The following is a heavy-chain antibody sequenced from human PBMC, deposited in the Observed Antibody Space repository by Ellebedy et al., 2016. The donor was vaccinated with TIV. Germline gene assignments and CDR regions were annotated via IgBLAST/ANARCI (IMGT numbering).Heavy chain of an antibody. V-gene: IGHV4-39*01. D-gene: IGHD4-17*01. Sequence: SETLSLXCTVSGGSISSSSYFWGWIRQPPGKGLEWIGIIYYSGSTYYNPSLNSRVSISVDTSKNQFSLNLSPVTASDTAVYYCARPLRSTVTTSIYFDYWGQGTLVTVSS. CDR3: ARPLRSTVTTSIYFDY. CDR2: IYYSGST. J-gene: IGHJ4*02. CDR1: GGSISSSSYF.